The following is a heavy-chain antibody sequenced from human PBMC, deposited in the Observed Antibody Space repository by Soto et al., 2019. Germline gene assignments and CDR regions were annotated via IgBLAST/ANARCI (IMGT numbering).Heavy chain of an antibody. Sequence: GASVKVSCKASGGTFGSYAISWVRQAPGQWLEWMGGIIPIPGTANYAQKFQGRVTIAADESTSTAYMELSSLRSEDTAVYYCARSQGSSTSLEIYYYYYYGMDVWGQGTTVTVSS. CDR3: ARSQGSSTSLEIYYYYYYGMDV. V-gene: IGHV1-69*13. CDR2: IIPIPGTA. CDR1: GGTFGSYA. D-gene: IGHD2-2*01. J-gene: IGHJ6*02.